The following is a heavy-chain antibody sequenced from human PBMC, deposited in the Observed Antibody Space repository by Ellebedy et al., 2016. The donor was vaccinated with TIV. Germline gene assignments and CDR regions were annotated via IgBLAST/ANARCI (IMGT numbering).Heavy chain of an antibody. Sequence: GESLKISCAVSGFTFSAYSMNWVRQAPGKGLEWVSYISTGSSTIYYADSAKGRFTISRDNAKNSLYLQMNSLRAEDTAVYYCARDASVYGDSVYWYFDLWGRGTLVGVSS. J-gene: IGHJ2*01. CDR3: ARDASVYGDSVYWYFDL. CDR1: GFTFSAYS. V-gene: IGHV3-48*04. D-gene: IGHD4-17*01. CDR2: ISTGSSTI.